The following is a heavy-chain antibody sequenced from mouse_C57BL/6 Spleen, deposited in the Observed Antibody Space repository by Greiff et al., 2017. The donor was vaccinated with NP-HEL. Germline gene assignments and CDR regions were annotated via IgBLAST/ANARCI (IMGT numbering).Heavy chain of an antibody. CDR3: ASSDYYGSSYGYYFDY. CDR1: GFTFSSYG. D-gene: IGHD1-1*01. V-gene: IGHV5-6*01. Sequence: EVNVVESGGDLVKPGGSLKLSCAASGFTFSSYGMSWVRQTPDKRLEWVATISSGGSYTYYPDSVKGRFTISRDNAKNTLYLQMSSLKSEDTAMYYCASSDYYGSSYGYYFDYWGQGTTLTVSS. CDR2: ISSGGSYT. J-gene: IGHJ2*01.